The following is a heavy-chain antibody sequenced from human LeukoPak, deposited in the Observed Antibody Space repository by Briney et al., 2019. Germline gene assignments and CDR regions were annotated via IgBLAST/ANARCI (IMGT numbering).Heavy chain of an antibody. D-gene: IGHD6-6*01. Sequence: GGSLRLSCAASGFTFSSYEMNWARQAPGKGLEWVSYISSSGSTIYYADSVKGRFTISRDNAKNSLYLQMNSLRAEDTAVYYCARDSGFSGTQRGEYWGQGTLVTVSS. CDR3: ARDSGFSGTQRGEY. J-gene: IGHJ4*02. CDR2: ISSSGSTI. CDR1: GFTFSSYE. V-gene: IGHV3-48*03.